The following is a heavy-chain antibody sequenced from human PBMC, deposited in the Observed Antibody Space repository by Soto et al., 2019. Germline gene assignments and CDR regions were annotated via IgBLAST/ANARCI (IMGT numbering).Heavy chain of an antibody. CDR1: GGTFSSYA. V-gene: IGHV1-69*01. D-gene: IGHD3-22*01. J-gene: IGHJ4*02. CDR3: AREGYYDSSGYYPY. Sequence: QVQLVQSGAEVKKPGSSVKVSCKASGGTFSSYAISWVRQAPGQGLEGMGGIIPIFGTANYAQKFQGRVKITADESTSTANMEPSSLRAEDTAVYYCAREGYYDSSGYYPYWGQGTLVTVSS. CDR2: IIPIFGTA.